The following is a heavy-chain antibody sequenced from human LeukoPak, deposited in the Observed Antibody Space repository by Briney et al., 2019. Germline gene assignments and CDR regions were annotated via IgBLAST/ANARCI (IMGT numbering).Heavy chain of an antibody. CDR3: ARTDGYNPFDY. J-gene: IGHJ4*02. V-gene: IGHV2-70*04. D-gene: IGHD5-24*01. CDR2: INWDDDK. CDR1: GFSLSTSGMR. Sequence: GSGPTLVNPTQTLTLTCTFSGFSLSTSGMRGSGIRQPPGKALEWLARINWDDDKFYSTSLKTRLTISKDTSKNQVVLTMTNMDPVDTATYYCARTDGYNPFDYWGQGTLVTVSS.